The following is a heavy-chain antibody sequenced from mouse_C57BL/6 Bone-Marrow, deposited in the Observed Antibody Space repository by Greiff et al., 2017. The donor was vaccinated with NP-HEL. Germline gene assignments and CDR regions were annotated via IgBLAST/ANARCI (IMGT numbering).Heavy chain of an antibody. CDR2: ISSGSSTI. CDR1: GFTFSDYG. V-gene: IGHV5-17*01. D-gene: IGHD2-3*01. Sequence: EVMLVESGGGLVKPGGSLKLSCAASGFTFSDYGMHWVRQAPEKGLEWVGYISSGSSTIYYADTVKGRFTISRDNAKNTLFLQMTSLMSEDTAMYYCARFYDFYWGQGTLVTVSA. J-gene: IGHJ3*01. CDR3: ARFYDFY.